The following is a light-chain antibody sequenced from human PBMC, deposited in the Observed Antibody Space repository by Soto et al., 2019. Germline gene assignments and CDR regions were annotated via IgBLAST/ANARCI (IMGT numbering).Light chain of an antibody. CDR1: QSISDT. Sequence: EIVMTQSPATLSVSPGGRATLSCRASQSISDTLAWYQQKPGQAPRLLIYGASARATGFPARFSGSGSGTDFTLTISSLQSEDFAVYYCQQFSSYPLTFGGGTKVDIK. J-gene: IGKJ4*01. CDR2: GAS. CDR3: QQFSSYPLT. V-gene: IGKV3-15*01.